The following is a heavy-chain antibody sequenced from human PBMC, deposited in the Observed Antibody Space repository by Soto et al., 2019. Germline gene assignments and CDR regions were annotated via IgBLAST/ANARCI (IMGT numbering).Heavy chain of an antibody. V-gene: IGHV1-69*13. CDR2: IIPMSGTS. CDR3: ARENYYGAGSYYRDAFDI. J-gene: IGHJ3*02. D-gene: IGHD3-10*01. Sequence: GASVKVSFKASGGTFSSYGIHWVRQAPGQGLEWVGGIIPMSGTSNYAQKFQGRVAISVDESTRAAYMELRSLKSEDTAMYYCARENYYGAGSYYRDAFDIWGQGTMVTVSS. CDR1: GGTFSSYG.